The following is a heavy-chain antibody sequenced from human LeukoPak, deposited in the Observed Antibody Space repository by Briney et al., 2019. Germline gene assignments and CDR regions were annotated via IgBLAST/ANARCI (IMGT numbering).Heavy chain of an antibody. Sequence: SETLSLTCTVSGGSISSSSYYWGWIRQPPGKGLEWIGSIYYSGSTYYNPSLKSRVTISVDTSKNQFSLKLSSVTAADTAVYYCAERIAARPMGGGFDYWGQGTLVIVSS. D-gene: IGHD6-6*01. J-gene: IGHJ4*02. V-gene: IGHV4-39*01. CDR2: IYYSGST. CDR1: GGSISSSSYY. CDR3: AERIAARPMGGGFDY.